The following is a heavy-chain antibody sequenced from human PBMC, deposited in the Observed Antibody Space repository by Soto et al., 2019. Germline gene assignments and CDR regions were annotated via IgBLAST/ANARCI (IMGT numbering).Heavy chain of an antibody. V-gene: IGHV1-18*01. Sequence: QVQLVQSGAEVKKPGASVKVSCKASGYTFTSYGISWVRQAPGQGLEWMGWISAYNGNTNYAQKLQGRVTMTTDTSTSTAYMELRSLRSDDTAVYYCARNPHLTQPYYDFWSGWISMDVWGKGTTVTVSS. D-gene: IGHD3-3*01. J-gene: IGHJ6*03. CDR3: ARNPHLTQPYYDFWSGWISMDV. CDR1: GYTFTSYG. CDR2: ISAYNGNT.